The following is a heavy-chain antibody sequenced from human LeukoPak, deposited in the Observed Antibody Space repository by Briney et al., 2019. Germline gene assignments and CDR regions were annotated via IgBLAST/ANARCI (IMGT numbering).Heavy chain of an antibody. V-gene: IGHV3-30*18. CDR3: AKDGQHYYYYYYMDV. J-gene: IGHJ6*03. Sequence: PGGSLRLSCAASGFTFSSYGMHWVRQAPGKGLEWVAVISYDGSNKYYADSVKGRFTISRDNSKNTLYLQMNSLRAEDTAVYYCAKDGQHYYYYYYMDVWGKGTTVTVSS. CDR1: GFTFSSYG. CDR2: ISYDGSNK. D-gene: IGHD2-2*01.